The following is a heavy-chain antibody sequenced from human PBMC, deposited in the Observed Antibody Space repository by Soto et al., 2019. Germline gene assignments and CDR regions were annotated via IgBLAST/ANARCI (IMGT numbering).Heavy chain of an antibody. CDR1: GFTCGSFG. J-gene: IGHJ4*02. V-gene: IGHV3-30*18. Sequence: GGALRLSCSASGFTCGSFGMHWVRKAPGQGLGWVAFVSYDGTNNLYADSVKGRFSISRDNSRNALYLQLNSLRAEDTAVYYCAKALGELSPESFDYWGQGT. D-gene: IGHD3-16*02. CDR3: AKALGELSPESFDY. CDR2: VSYDGTNN.